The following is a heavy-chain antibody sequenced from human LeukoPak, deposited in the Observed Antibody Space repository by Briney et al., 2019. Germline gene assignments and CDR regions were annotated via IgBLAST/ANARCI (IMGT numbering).Heavy chain of an antibody. D-gene: IGHD1-14*01. CDR3: VKDNPLDY. Sequence: GGSLRLTCGASGFTFSNYGMLWVRQAPGKGLDWVAFIRYDGNNKLYADSVKGRFTISRDNSKNTLYLHINSLRAEDTAVYYCVKDNPLDYWGQGTLVIVSS. CDR2: IRYDGNNK. J-gene: IGHJ4*02. CDR1: GFTFSNYG. V-gene: IGHV3-30*02.